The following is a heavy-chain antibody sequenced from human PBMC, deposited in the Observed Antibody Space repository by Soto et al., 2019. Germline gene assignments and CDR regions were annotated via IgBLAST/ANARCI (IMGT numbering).Heavy chain of an antibody. J-gene: IGHJ6*02. D-gene: IGHD6-13*01. V-gene: IGHV3-30-3*01. Sequence: GGSLRLSCAASGFTFSSYAMHWVRQAPGKGLEWVAVISYGGSNKYYADSVKGRFTISRDNSKNTLYLQMNSLRAEDTAVYYCARDSSSWYYYYGMDVWGQGTTVTVSS. CDR3: ARDSSSWYYYYGMDV. CDR1: GFTFSSYA. CDR2: ISYGGSNK.